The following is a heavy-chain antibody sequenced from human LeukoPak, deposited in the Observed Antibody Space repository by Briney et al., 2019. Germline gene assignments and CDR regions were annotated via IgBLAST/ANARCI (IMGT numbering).Heavy chain of an antibody. J-gene: IGHJ5*02. Sequence: SETLSLTCSVSGDSISSSRYYWGWIRQPPGKGLEWIGSSFSNGSTYYNPSLKSRVTISVDTSKNQFSLKLSSVTAADTAVYYCARRVVVPAAIRFFWFDPWGQGTLVTVSS. CDR2: SFSNGST. CDR3: ARRVVVPAAIRFFWFDP. V-gene: IGHV4-39*01. D-gene: IGHD2-2*01. CDR1: GDSISSSRYY.